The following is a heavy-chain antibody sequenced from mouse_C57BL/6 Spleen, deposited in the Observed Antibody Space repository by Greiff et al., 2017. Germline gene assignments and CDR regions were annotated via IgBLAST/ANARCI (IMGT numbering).Heavy chain of an antibody. Sequence: VKLVESGPGLVQPSQSLSITCTVSGFSLTSYGVHWVRQSPGKGLEWLGVIWSGGSTDYNAAFISRLSISKDNSKSQVFFKMNSLQADDTAIYYCARNTPYYDYDRDAMDYWGQGTSVTVSS. CDR3: ARNTPYYDYDRDAMDY. V-gene: IGHV2-2*01. CDR2: IWSGGST. CDR1: GFSLTSYG. D-gene: IGHD2-4*01. J-gene: IGHJ4*01.